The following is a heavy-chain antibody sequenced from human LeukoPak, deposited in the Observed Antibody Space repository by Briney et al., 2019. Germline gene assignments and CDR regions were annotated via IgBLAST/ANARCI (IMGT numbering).Heavy chain of an antibody. J-gene: IGHJ3*02. V-gene: IGHV3-48*03. CDR1: GFTFSSYE. D-gene: IGHD1-26*01. CDR2: ISSSGSTR. Sequence: GGSLRLSCAASGFTFSSYEMNWVRQAPGKGLEWVSYISSSGSTRYYADSVKGRFTISRDNAKNSLYLQMNSLRAEDTAVYYCARGWELLDAFDIWGQGTMVTVSS. CDR3: ARGWELLDAFDI.